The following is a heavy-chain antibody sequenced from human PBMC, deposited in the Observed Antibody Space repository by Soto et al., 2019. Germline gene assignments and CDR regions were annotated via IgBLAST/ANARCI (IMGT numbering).Heavy chain of an antibody. CDR3: ARDSKGDHPRDYYFDY. Sequence: PGGSLRLSFAASGFTVSSNYMSWLSQAPGKGLEWVSVIYSGRSTYYADSVKGRFTISRDNSKNTLYLQMNSLRAEDTAVYYCARDSKGDHPRDYYFDYWGQGTLVTVSS. CDR1: GFTVSSNY. CDR2: IYSGRST. V-gene: IGHV3-53*01. D-gene: IGHD2-21*02. J-gene: IGHJ4*02.